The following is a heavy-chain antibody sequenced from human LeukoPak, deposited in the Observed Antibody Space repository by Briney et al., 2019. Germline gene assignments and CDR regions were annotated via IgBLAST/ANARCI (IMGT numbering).Heavy chain of an antibody. V-gene: IGHV3-30*03. CDR3: ARELRSSGIPPYFDY. CDR1: GFTFSSYG. J-gene: IGHJ4*02. CDR2: ISYDGSNK. Sequence: GGSLRLSCAASGFTFSSYGMSWVRQAPGKGLEWVAVISYDGSNKYYADSVKGRFTISRDNSKNTLYLQMNSLRAEDTAVYYCARELRSSGIPPYFDYWGQGTLVTVSS. D-gene: IGHD3-10*01.